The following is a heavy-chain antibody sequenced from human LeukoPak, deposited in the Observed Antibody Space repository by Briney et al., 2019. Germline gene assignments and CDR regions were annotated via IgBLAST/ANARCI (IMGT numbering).Heavy chain of an antibody. V-gene: IGHV3-33*01. CDR3: ARGGGPKFGYYYGMDV. J-gene: IGHJ6*02. Sequence: GGSLRLSCAASGFTFSSYGMHWVRQAPGKGLEWVAVIWYDGSNKYYADSVKGRFTISRDNSKNTLYLQMNSLRAEDTAVYYCARGGGPKFGYYYGMDVWGQGTTVTVSS. CDR1: GFTFSSYG. D-gene: IGHD2-15*01. CDR2: IWYDGSNK.